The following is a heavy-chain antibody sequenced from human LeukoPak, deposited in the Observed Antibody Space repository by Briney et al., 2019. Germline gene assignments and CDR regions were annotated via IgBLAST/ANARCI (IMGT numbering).Heavy chain of an antibody. Sequence: GGSVRLSCAASGFTFSSYGMSWVRQAPGKGLAWVSAIIAIGGSTYYADSVKGRFTISRDKSKNTLYLELNSLRSDDTAVYYCAKGPRGYCYWLLYFYYWGPGNPVSVSP. V-gene: IGHV3-23*01. CDR2: IIAIGGST. J-gene: IGHJ4*02. CDR3: AKGPRGYCYWLLYFYY. CDR1: GFTFSSYG. D-gene: IGHD3-9*01.